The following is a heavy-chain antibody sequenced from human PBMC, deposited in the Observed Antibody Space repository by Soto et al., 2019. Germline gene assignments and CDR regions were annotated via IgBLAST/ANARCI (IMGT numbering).Heavy chain of an antibody. D-gene: IGHD6-13*01. CDR2: ICYSGST. Sequence: PSETLSLTCTVSGGSISSYYWSWIRQPPGKGLEWIGYICYSGSTNYNPSLKSRVTISVDTSKNQFSLKLSSVTAADTAVYYCARERIAAAGEYNWFDPWGQGTLVTVSS. CDR1: GGSISSYY. J-gene: IGHJ5*02. V-gene: IGHV4-59*01. CDR3: ARERIAAAGEYNWFDP.